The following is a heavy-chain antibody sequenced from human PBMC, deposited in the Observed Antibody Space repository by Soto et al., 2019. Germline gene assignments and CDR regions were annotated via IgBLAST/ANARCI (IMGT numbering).Heavy chain of an antibody. V-gene: IGHV4-61*01. CDR3: ARAPVVTGLFNP. D-gene: IGHD2-21*02. CDR2: IYYSGRT. CDR1: GGSVSGGSFY. J-gene: IGHJ5*02. Sequence: QVQLQESGPGLVKPSETLSLTCTVSGGSVSGGSFYWTWIRQPPGKALEWIGYIYYSGRTNYSPSLKSRVTMSVDTSKHQVSLNVTSVTAAETAVYYCARAPVVTGLFNPWGQGTLVTVSS.